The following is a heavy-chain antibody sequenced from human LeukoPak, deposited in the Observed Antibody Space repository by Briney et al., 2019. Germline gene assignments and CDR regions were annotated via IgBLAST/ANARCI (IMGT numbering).Heavy chain of an antibody. D-gene: IGHD3-22*01. Sequence: ASVKVSCKASGYTSTSYNINWVRQATGQGLEWMGWMNPNSGNTGYAQKFQGRVTMTRNTSISTAYMELSSLRSEDTAVYYCARPYYYDSSGYDYWGQGTLVTVSS. CDR1: GYTSTSYN. J-gene: IGHJ4*02. CDR2: MNPNSGNT. CDR3: ARPYYYDSSGYDY. V-gene: IGHV1-8*01.